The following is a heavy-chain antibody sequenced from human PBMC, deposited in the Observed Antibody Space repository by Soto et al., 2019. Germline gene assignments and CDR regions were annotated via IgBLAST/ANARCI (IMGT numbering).Heavy chain of an antibody. D-gene: IGHD6-13*01. CDR1: GGSISSSSYY. CDR3: ATDSSGWYGPRASWFDP. J-gene: IGHJ5*02. CDR2: IYYSGST. Sequence: SETLSLTCTVSGGSISSSSYYWGWIRQPPGKGLEWIGSIYYSGSTYYNPSLKSRVTISVDTSKNQFSLKLSSVTAADTAVYYCATDSSGWYGPRASWFDPWGQGTLVTVSS. V-gene: IGHV4-39*01.